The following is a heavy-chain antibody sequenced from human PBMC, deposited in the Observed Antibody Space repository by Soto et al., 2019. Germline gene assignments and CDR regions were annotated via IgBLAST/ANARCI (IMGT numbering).Heavy chain of an antibody. CDR2: MYHSGNT. CDR3: ARGPPYSGSAEAFDI. CDR1: GGSITSGGYS. Sequence: SETLSLTCAVSGGSITSGGYSWGWIRQPPGQGLEWIGYMYHSGNTYYNPSLKGRVTISLDHSRNQFSLRLNSVTAADTAVYYCARGPPYSGSAEAFDIWGQGTMVTVSS. D-gene: IGHD1-26*01. J-gene: IGHJ3*02. V-gene: IGHV4-30-2*01.